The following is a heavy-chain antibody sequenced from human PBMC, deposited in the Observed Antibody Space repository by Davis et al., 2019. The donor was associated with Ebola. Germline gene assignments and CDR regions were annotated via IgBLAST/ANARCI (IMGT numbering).Heavy chain of an antibody. V-gene: IGHV3-7*03. Sequence: PGGSLRLSCAASGFTFANYWMSWVRQAPGKGLEWVAKIKQDGGETYYVDSVKGRFTISRDNAKSSLYLQMNSLRAEDTAVFYCVRGGSATAYWGQGTPVTVSS. J-gene: IGHJ4*02. D-gene: IGHD2-15*01. CDR1: GFTFANYW. CDR2: IKQDGGET. CDR3: VRGGSATAY.